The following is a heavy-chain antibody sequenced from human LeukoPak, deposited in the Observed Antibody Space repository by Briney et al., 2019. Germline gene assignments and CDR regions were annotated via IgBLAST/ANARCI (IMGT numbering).Heavy chain of an antibody. Sequence: ASVTVSCKASGYTFDIYNVYWVRQATGKGLEWMGWMNPRTGFAGYAQKFQDRVNMTRNTFITTAYMELTSLRSEDTAVYFCARGGIRDSNNVNYLYMDVWGERTTVIVSS. J-gene: IGHJ6*04. V-gene: IGHV1-8*01. CDR3: ARGGIRDSNNVNYLYMDV. CDR1: GYTFDIYN. CDR2: MNPRTGFA. D-gene: IGHD4-11*01.